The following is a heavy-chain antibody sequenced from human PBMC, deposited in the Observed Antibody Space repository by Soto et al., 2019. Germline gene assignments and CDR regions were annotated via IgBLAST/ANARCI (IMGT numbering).Heavy chain of an antibody. D-gene: IGHD6-13*01. CDR2: IIPKFGTA. V-gene: IGHV1-69*13. Sequence: GASVKVSCKASGGTFSSYDTSWVRQAPGQGLEWMGGIIPKFGTANYAQKFQGRVTITADESTSTAYMELSSLRSEDTAVYYCARDHHTMRKTGYSGSWSKNIILGGMDVWGQGTTVTVSS. CDR3: ARDHHTMRKTGYSGSWSKNIILGGMDV. CDR1: GGTFSSYD. J-gene: IGHJ6*02.